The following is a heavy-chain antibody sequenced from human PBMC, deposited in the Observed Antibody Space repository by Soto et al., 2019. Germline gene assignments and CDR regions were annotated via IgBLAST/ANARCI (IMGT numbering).Heavy chain of an antibody. D-gene: IGHD6-13*01. V-gene: IGHV4-34*01. Sequence: SETLSLTCAVYGGSFSGYYWSWIRQPPGKGLEWIGEINHSGSTNYNPSLKSRVTISVDTSKNQFSLKLSSVTAADTAVYYCARGRYSSSWYLYNWFDPWGQGTLVTVSS. J-gene: IGHJ5*02. CDR3: ARGRYSSSWYLYNWFDP. CDR1: GGSFSGYY. CDR2: INHSGST.